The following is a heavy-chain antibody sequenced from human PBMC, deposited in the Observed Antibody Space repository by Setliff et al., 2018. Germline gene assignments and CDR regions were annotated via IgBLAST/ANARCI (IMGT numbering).Heavy chain of an antibody. D-gene: IGHD3-22*01. V-gene: IGHV3-48*03. CDR3: AVPHDPYDRSGYYEAYFDY. Sequence: GGSLRLSCAASGFTFSSYEMNWVRQAPGKGLEWVSYISSSGNTIYYADSVKGRFTISRDNAKSSLYPHMNSLRAEDTAVYYCAVPHDPYDRSGYYEAYFDYWGQGTLVTVSS. CDR2: ISSSGNTI. CDR1: GFTFSSYE. J-gene: IGHJ4*02.